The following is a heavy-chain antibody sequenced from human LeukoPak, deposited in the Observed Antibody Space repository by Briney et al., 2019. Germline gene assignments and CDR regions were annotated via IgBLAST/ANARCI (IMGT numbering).Heavy chain of an antibody. D-gene: IGHD6-6*01. CDR1: GGTFSIYA. CDR3: ARDSSSSAYYYYGMDV. Sequence: SVKVSCKASGGTFSIYAISWVRQAPGQGLEWMGGIIPIFGTANYAQKFQGRVTITADESTSTAYMELSSLRSEDTAVYYCARDSSSSAYYYYGMDVWGQGTTVTVSS. V-gene: IGHV1-69*13. J-gene: IGHJ6*02. CDR2: IIPIFGTA.